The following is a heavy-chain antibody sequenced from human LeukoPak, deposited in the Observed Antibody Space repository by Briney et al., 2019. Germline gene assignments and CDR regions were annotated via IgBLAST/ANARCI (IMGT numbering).Heavy chain of an antibody. CDR2: LSYDANE. CDR1: GFTFSSYA. D-gene: IGHD2-2*01. V-gene: IGHV3-30-3*02. CDR3: AKSPKGNIVVVPAARGDYFDY. J-gene: IGHJ4*02. Sequence: PGSSLRLSCAASGFTFSSYAMHWVRQAPGKGLDLEWVTVLSYDANEYYADSVKGRFTISRDISKNTLYLQMNSLRGDDTAVYYCAKSPKGNIVVVPAARGDYFDYWGQGTLVTVSS.